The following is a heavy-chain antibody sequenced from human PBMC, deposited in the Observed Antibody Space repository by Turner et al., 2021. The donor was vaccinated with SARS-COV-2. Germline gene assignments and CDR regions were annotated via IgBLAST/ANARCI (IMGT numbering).Heavy chain of an antibody. CDR1: GGSISSYY. D-gene: IGHD3-22*01. J-gene: IGHJ4*02. Sequence: QVQLQESGPGLVKPSETLSLTCTVSGGSISSYYWSWIRQPPGKGLEWIGYIYYSGSTNYNPSLKSRVTISVDTSKTQFSLKLSSVTAADTAVYFCASYYYDSSGYHYAFDYWGQGTPVTVSS. CDR3: ASYYYDSSGYHYAFDY. CDR2: IYYSGST. V-gene: IGHV4-59*01.